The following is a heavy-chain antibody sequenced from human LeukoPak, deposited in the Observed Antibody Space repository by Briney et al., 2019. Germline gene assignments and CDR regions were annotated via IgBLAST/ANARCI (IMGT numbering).Heavy chain of an antibody. Sequence: PGGSLRLSCAASGFTFSTYAVTWVRQAPGKGLEWVGFIRSQAYGGTTEYAASVKGRFIISRDDSKSIAYLQMNSLKTDDTAVYYCTRDSSWSFDYWGQGTLVTVSS. CDR2: IRSQAYGGTT. D-gene: IGHD2-15*01. CDR1: GFTFSTYA. J-gene: IGHJ4*02. CDR3: TRDSSWSFDY. V-gene: IGHV3-49*04.